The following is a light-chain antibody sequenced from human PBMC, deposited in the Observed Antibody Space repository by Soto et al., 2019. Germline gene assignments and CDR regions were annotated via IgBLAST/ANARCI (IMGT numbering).Light chain of an antibody. Sequence: EIVLTQFPATLSLSPGDRATLSCRASQSVPSYLAWYQQKPGQAPRLLVYDISNRATGIPARFTGSGSGTDFTLPNSSLEHEDSAVYYCQQRNAWPRNTFGQGTKLEI. CDR2: DIS. CDR1: QSVPSY. J-gene: IGKJ2*01. CDR3: QQRNAWPRNT. V-gene: IGKV3-11*01.